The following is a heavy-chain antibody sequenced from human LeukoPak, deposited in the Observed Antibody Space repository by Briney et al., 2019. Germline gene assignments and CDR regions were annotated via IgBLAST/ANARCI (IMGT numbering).Heavy chain of an antibody. J-gene: IGHJ6*02. CDR1: GFTFSSYA. Sequence: GSLRLSCAASGFTFSSYAMSWVRQAPGKGLEWVSAISGSGGSTYYADSVKGRFTISRDNSKNTLYLQMNSLRAEDTAVYYCAKAEQQWLVDYYGMDVWGQGTTVTVSS. CDR2: ISGSGGST. CDR3: AKAEQQWLVDYYGMDV. D-gene: IGHD6-19*01. V-gene: IGHV3-23*01.